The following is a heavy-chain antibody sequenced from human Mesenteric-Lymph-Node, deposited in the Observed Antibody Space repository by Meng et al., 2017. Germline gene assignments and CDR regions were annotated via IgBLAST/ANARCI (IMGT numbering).Heavy chain of an antibody. Sequence: SETLSLTCTVSGGSISSSSYYWDWIRQPPGKGLEWIGDIYYSGNTYYNPSLKSRVSISVDTSKNQFSLKLSSVTAADTAVYYCARDLNECSGGSCYWDNWFDPWGQGTLVTVSS. CDR3: ARDLNECSGGSCYWDNWFDP. CDR1: GGSISSSSYY. D-gene: IGHD2-15*01. CDR2: IYYSGNT. V-gene: IGHV4-39*07. J-gene: IGHJ5*02.